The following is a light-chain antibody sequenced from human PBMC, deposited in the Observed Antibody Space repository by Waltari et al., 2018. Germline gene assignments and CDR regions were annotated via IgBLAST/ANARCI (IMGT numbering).Light chain of an antibody. Sequence: QSVLTQPPSASGTPGQRVTISCSGSSPHIGSNTVTWYQQLPGTAPKLLIYSNNQRPSGVPDRFSGSKSGTSASLAISGLQSEDEADYYCAAWDDSLNGWVFGGGTKLTVL. J-gene: IGLJ3*02. CDR3: AAWDDSLNGWV. CDR1: SPHIGSNT. CDR2: SNN. V-gene: IGLV1-44*01.